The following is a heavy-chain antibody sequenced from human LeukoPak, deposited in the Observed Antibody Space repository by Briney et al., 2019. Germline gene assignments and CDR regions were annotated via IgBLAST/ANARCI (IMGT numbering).Heavy chain of an antibody. CDR3: EREGCSSTSKYNRCDDYYYHMDV. CDR1: GFTFSSYS. CDR2: ISSSSSTI. V-gene: IGHV3-48*04. Sequence: LPGGSLRLSCAAYGFTFSSYSMDWVRQAPGKGLEWVSYISSSSSTIYYADSVKGRFTISRDNAKNSLYLQMNSLRAEDTAVYYCEREGCSSTSKYNRCDDYYYHMDVWGKGTTVTVSS. J-gene: IGHJ6*03. D-gene: IGHD2-2*01.